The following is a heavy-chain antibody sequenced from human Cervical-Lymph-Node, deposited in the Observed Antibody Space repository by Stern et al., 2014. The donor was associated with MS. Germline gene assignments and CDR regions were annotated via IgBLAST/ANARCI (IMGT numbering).Heavy chain of an antibody. J-gene: IGHJ4*02. CDR2: INPNSGGT. D-gene: IGHD5-18*01. Sequence: VQLVESGAEVKKPGASVKVSCTASGYTFTGYYMHWVRQAPGQGLEWMGWINPNSGGTNYAQKFQGWVTMTRDTSISTAYMELSRLRSDDTAVYYCARGLVDTAMVSPYFDYWGQGTLVTGSS. CDR3: ARGLVDTAMVSPYFDY. V-gene: IGHV1-2*04. CDR1: GYTFTGYY.